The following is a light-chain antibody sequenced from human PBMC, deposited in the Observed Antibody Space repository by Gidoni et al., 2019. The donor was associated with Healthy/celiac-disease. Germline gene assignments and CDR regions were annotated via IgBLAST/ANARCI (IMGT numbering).Light chain of an antibody. V-gene: IGLV1-40*01. Sequence: QSVLTQPPSVSGAPGPRVTISCTGSSSNIGSGYDVHWYQQLPGTAPKLLLYGNSNRPSGVPDRFSGSKSGTSASLAITGLQAEYEADYYCQSYDSSLHWVFGGGTKLTVL. CDR2: GNS. CDR1: SSNIGSGYD. CDR3: QSYDSSLHWV. J-gene: IGLJ3*02.